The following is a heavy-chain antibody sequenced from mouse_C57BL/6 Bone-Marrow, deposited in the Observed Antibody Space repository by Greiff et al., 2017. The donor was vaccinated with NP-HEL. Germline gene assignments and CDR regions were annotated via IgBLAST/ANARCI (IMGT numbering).Heavy chain of an antibody. Sequence: EVMLVESEGGLVQPGSSMKLSCTASGFTFSDYYMAWVRQVPEKGLEWVANINYDGSSTYYLDSLKSRFIISRDNANNILYLQMSSLKSEDTATYYCARFYSSYAMDYWGQGTSVTVSS. J-gene: IGHJ4*01. CDR2: INYDGSST. CDR3: ARFYSSYAMDY. CDR1: GFTFSDYY. V-gene: IGHV5-16*01. D-gene: IGHD2-5*01.